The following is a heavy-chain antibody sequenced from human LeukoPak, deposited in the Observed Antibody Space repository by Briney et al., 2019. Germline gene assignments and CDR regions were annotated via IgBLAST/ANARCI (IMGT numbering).Heavy chain of an antibody. CDR1: GGSISSSSYY. CDR2: IYYSGST. D-gene: IGHD6-13*01. J-gene: IGHJ1*01. V-gene: IGHV4-39*01. CDR3: AGQFDLVAAGGEEYFQH. Sequence: SETLSLTCTVSGGSISSSSYYWGWIRQPPGKWLEWIGSIYYSGSTYYNPSLKSRVTISVDTSKNQFSLKLSSVTAADTAVYYCAGQFDLVAAGGEEYFQHWGQGTLVTVSS.